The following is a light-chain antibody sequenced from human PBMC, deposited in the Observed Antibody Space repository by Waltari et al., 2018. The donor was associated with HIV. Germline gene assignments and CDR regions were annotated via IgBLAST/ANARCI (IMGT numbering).Light chain of an antibody. CDR3: AAWDDSLSGYV. CDR2: RNN. V-gene: IGLV1-47*01. Sequence: QSVLTQPPSASGTPGQGVTISCSGSSSSIGSNYVYWYQQLPGTAPKLLIYRNNQRPSGVPDRFSGSKSGTSASLAISGLRSEDEADYYCAAWDDSLSGYVFGTGTKVTVL. J-gene: IGLJ1*01. CDR1: SSSIGSNY.